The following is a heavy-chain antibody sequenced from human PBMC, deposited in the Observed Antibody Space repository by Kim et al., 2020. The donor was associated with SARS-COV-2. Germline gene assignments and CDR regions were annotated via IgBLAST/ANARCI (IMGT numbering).Heavy chain of an antibody. Sequence: NPSLKSRVTMSVDTSKKQFSLKLTAVTAADTAVYFCARGDSSGWYNWFDPWGQGTLVTVSS. D-gene: IGHD6-19*01. J-gene: IGHJ5*02. V-gene: IGHV4-59*09. CDR3: ARGDSSGWYNWFDP.